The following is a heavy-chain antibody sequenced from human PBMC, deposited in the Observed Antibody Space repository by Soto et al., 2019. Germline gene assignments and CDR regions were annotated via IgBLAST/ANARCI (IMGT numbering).Heavy chain of an antibody. Sequence: QLQLQESGSGLVKPSQTLSLTCAVSGGSISSGGYSWSWIRQPPGKGLEWIGYIYHSGSTYYNPSLKCRVTISVDRSKNQFSLKLSSVTAADTAVYYCARRPSSYYYDSGWFAPWGQGTLVTVSS. CDR3: ARRPSSYYYDSGWFAP. D-gene: IGHD3-22*01. CDR2: IYHSGST. V-gene: IGHV4-30-2*01. CDR1: GGSISSGGYS. J-gene: IGHJ5*02.